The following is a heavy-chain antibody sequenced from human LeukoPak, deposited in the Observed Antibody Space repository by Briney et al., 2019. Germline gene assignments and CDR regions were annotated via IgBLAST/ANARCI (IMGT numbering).Heavy chain of an antibody. Sequence: SETLSLTCTVSGGSISSSSYYWGWIRQPPGKGLEWIGSIYYSGSTYYNPSLKSRVTISVDTSKNQFSLKLSSVTAADTAVYYCARGELRYFDWLGRYFDYWGQGTLVTVSS. CDR1: GGSISSSSYY. V-gene: IGHV4-39*01. D-gene: IGHD3-9*01. J-gene: IGHJ4*02. CDR3: ARGELRYFDWLGRYFDY. CDR2: IYYSGST.